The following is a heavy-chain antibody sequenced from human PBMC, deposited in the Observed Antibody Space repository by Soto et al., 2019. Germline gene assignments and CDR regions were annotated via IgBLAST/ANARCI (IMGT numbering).Heavy chain of an antibody. J-gene: IGHJ4*02. D-gene: IGHD3-9*01. CDR1: GFTFSSYA. Sequence: GGSLRLSCAASGFTFSSYAMHWVRQAPGKGLEWVAVISYDGSNKYYADSVKGRFTISRDNSKNTLYLQMNSLGAEDTAVYYCARVLGLRYFDWLSAYFDYWGQGTLVTVSS. V-gene: IGHV3-30-3*01. CDR3: ARVLGLRYFDWLSAYFDY. CDR2: ISYDGSNK.